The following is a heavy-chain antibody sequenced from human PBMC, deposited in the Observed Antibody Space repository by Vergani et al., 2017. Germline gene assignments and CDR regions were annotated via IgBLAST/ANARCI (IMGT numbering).Heavy chain of an antibody. Sequence: QVQLQESGPGLVKPSQTLSLTCTVSGGSISSGGYYWSWIRQHPGKGLEWIGYIYYSGSNYYNPSLKSLVTISVDTSKNQFSLKLSSVTAADTAVYYCARLAKLERDNWFDPWGQGTLVTVSS. D-gene: IGHD1-1*01. CDR2: IYYSGSN. J-gene: IGHJ5*02. V-gene: IGHV4-31*01. CDR1: GGSISSGGYY. CDR3: ARLAKLERDNWFDP.